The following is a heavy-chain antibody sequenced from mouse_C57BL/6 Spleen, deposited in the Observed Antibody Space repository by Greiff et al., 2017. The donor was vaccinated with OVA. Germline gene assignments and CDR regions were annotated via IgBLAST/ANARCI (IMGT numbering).Heavy chain of an antibody. V-gene: IGHV1-80*01. D-gene: IGHD1-1*01. CDR3: ANYYGSSYAYAMDY. CDR2: IYPGDGDT. J-gene: IGHJ4*01. CDR1: GYAFSSYW. Sequence: LVESGASVKISCKASGYAFSSYWMNWVKQRPGKGLEWIGQIYPGDGDTNYNGKFKGKATLTADKSSSTAYMQLSSLTSEDSAVYFCANYYGSSYAYAMDYWGQGTSVTVSS.